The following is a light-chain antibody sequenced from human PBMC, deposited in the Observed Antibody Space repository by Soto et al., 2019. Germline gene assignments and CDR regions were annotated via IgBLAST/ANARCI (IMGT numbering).Light chain of an antibody. CDR3: TSYTSNSPYV. J-gene: IGLJ1*01. CDR1: SSDVGGYDY. V-gene: IGLV2-14*01. CDR2: EVT. Sequence: QSALTQPASVSGSPGQSITISCTGTSSDVGGYDYVSWYQQHPGKAPKLLIYEVTNRPSGVSNRFSGSKSGNTASLTISGLQAEDEAEYYCTSYTSNSPYVFGTGTKLTVL.